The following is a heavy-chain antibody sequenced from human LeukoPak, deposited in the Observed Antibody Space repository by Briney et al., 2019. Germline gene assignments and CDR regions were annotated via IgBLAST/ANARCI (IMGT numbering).Heavy chain of an antibody. CDR3: NSFDSSGARGGAGFDY. D-gene: IGHD3-22*01. V-gene: IGHV3-33*01. CDR1: GFTFSSYG. CDR2: IWYDGSNK. J-gene: IGHJ4*02. Sequence: GRSLRLSCAASGFTFSSYGMHWVRQAPGKGLEWVAVIWYDGSNKYYADSVKGRFTISRDNSKNTLYLQMNSLRAEDTAVYYCNSFDSSGARGGAGFDYWGQGTLVTVSS.